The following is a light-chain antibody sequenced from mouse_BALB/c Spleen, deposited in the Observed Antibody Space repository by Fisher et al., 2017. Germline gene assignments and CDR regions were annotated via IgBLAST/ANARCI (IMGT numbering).Light chain of an antibody. Sequence: DIVLTQTPTTMAASPGEKITITCSASSSISSNYLHWYQQKPGFSPKLLIYSTSNLASGVPSRFSGSGSGTSYSLTISSMEAEDAASYFCHQWSSYPLTFGAGTKLELK. CDR2: STS. CDR1: SSISSNY. CDR3: HQWSSYPLT. J-gene: IGKJ5*01. V-gene: IGKV4-91*01.